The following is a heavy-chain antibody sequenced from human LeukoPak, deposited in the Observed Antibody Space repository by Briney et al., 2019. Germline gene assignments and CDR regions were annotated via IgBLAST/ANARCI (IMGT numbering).Heavy chain of an antibody. Sequence: SQTLSLTCTLSGGSISSGDYYWSCIRQPPGKGLELIAYMYYSGSTYYNPSLKSRVTMSADTSKNQLSLKLSSVTAADTAVYYCARPYYYDSRIDPWGQGILVTVSS. D-gene: IGHD3-22*01. V-gene: IGHV4-30-4*01. CDR1: GGSISSGDYY. CDR2: MYYSGST. J-gene: IGHJ5*02. CDR3: ARPYYYDSRIDP.